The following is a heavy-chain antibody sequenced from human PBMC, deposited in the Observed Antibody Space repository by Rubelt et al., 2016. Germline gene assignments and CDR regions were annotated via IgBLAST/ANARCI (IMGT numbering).Heavy chain of an antibody. D-gene: IGHD6-6*01. Sequence: EVQLVEAGGGLVQPGGSLRLSCAASGITFGTYDMTWVRQAPGKGLEWVSAINSRGRNTYYADSVKGRFTISRYNTKNKLYLQMKGMRAADTATYYCAKYSSSGGNRFDSWGQGTLVTVSS. CDR3: AKYSSSGGNRFDS. V-gene: IGHV3-23*04. CDR1: GITFGTYD. CDR2: INSRGRNT. J-gene: IGHJ5*01.